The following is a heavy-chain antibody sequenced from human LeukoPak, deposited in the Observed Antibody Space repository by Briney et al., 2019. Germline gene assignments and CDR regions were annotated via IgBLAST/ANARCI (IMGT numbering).Heavy chain of an antibody. CDR3: ARGGDGSNIYWYFDL. D-gene: IGHD5-24*01. J-gene: IGHJ2*01. Sequence: AGGSPRLSCAASGFTFSTHWMHWARRAPGKGLEWVSRMNSDGSSSSYADSVKGRFTISRDNAKNTLYLQMNSLRAEDTAVYYCARGGDGSNIYWYFDLWGRGTLVTVSS. V-gene: IGHV3-74*01. CDR2: MNSDGSSS. CDR1: GFTFSTHW.